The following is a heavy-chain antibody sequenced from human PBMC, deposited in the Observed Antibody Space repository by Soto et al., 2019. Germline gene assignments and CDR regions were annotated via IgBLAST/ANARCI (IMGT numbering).Heavy chain of an antibody. CDR2: IYYSGST. Sequence: PSETLSLTCTVSGGSISSSSYYWGWIRQPPGKGLEWIGSIYYSGSTYYNPSLKSRVTISVDTSKNQFSLKLSSVTAADTAVYYCVAYSSGWEEDYFDYWGQGTLVTVSS. CDR1: GGSISSSSYY. V-gene: IGHV4-39*01. CDR3: VAYSSGWEEDYFDY. D-gene: IGHD6-19*01. J-gene: IGHJ4*02.